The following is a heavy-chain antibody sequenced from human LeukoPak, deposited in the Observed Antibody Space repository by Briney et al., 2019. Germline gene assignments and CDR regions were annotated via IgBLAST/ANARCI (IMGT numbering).Heavy chain of an antibody. CDR2: MNPNSGNT. Sequence: GASVKVSCKASGYTFTSYDINWVRQATGQGLEWMGWMNPNSGNTGYAQKFQGRVTITRNTSISTAYMELSSLRSEDTAVYYCARGEGPQVPGLNYYYYYMDVWGKGTTVTVSS. CDR3: ARGEGPQVPGLNYYYYYMDV. CDR1: GYTFTSYD. J-gene: IGHJ6*03. V-gene: IGHV1-8*01.